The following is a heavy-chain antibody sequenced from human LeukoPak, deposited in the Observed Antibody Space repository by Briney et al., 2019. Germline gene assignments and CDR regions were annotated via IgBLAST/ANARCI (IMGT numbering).Heavy chain of an antibody. CDR3: ARGHSGYDLDI. J-gene: IGHJ3*02. CDR2: IIPILGIA. CDR1: GGTFSSYA. Sequence: GASVKVSCKASGGTFSSYAISWVRQAPGQGLEWMGRIIPILGIANYAQKFQGRVTITADKSTSTAYMELSSLRSEDTAVYYCARGHSGYDLDIWGQGTMVTVSS. D-gene: IGHD5-12*01. V-gene: IGHV1-69*04.